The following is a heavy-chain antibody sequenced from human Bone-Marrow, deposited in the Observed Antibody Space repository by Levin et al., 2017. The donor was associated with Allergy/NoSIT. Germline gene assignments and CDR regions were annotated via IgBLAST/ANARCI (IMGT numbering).Heavy chain of an antibody. CDR3: AKEGVVVAALFSNYYYGMDG. V-gene: IGHV3-23*01. D-gene: IGHD2-15*01. Sequence: GGSLRLSCAASGFTFSSYAMSWVRQAPGKGLEWVSAISGSGGSTYYADSVKGRFTISRDNSKNTLYLQMNSLRAEDTAVYYCAKEGVVVAALFSNYYYGMDGWGQGTTVTVSS. CDR2: ISGSGGST. J-gene: IGHJ6*02. CDR1: GFTFSSYA.